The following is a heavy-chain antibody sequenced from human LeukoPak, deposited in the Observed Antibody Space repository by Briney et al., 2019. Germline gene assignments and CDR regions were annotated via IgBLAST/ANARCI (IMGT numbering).Heavy chain of an antibody. D-gene: IGHD6-19*01. V-gene: IGHV3-21*01. Sequence: GGSLRLSCAASGFTFSSYSMNWVRQAPGKGLEWVSSISSSSSYIYYADSVKGRFTIPRDNAKNSLYLQMNSLRAEDTAVYYCARDSSGWSVNFDYWGQGTLVTVSS. CDR2: ISSSSSYI. CDR3: ARDSSGWSVNFDY. J-gene: IGHJ4*02. CDR1: GFTFSSYS.